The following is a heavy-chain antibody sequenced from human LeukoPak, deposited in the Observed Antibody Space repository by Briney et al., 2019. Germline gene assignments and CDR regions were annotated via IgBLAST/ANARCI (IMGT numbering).Heavy chain of an antibody. CDR3: ARGQRKGMVRGVKVYYYMDV. CDR1: GFTFSSYW. CDR2: ISWNSGSI. D-gene: IGHD3-10*01. J-gene: IGHJ6*03. Sequence: GGSLRLSCAASGFTFSSYWMSWVRQAPGKGLEWVSGISWNSGSIGYADSVKGRFTISRDNAKNSLYLQMNSLRAEDTALYYCARGQRKGMVRGVKVYYYMDVWGKGTTVTISS. V-gene: IGHV3-20*04.